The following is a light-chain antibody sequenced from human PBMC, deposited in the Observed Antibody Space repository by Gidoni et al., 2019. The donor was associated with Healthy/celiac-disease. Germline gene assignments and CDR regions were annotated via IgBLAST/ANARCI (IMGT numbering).Light chain of an antibody. CDR2: GAS. Sequence: EIVMTQSTATLSVSPGARATLSCRASQSVSSNLAWYQQKPGQAPRLLIYGASTWATGIPARFSGSASGTEFTLTISSLQSEDFAFYYCQQYNNWPLTFGGGTKVEIK. V-gene: IGKV3-15*01. J-gene: IGKJ4*01. CDR1: QSVSSN. CDR3: QQYNNWPLT.